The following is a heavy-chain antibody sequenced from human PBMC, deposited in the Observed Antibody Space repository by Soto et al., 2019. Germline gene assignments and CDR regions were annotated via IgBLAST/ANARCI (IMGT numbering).Heavy chain of an antibody. CDR3: ERDGYSGYDDGAFDI. V-gene: IGHV4-59*01. D-gene: IGHD5-12*01. J-gene: IGHJ3*02. CDR2: IYYSEST. Sequence: SETLSLTCTVSGGSISSYYWSWIRQPPGKGLDWIGYIYYSESTNYNPSLNSRVTISVDTSKNQFSLKLSSVTAADTAVYYCERDGYSGYDDGAFDIWGQGTMVTVSS. CDR1: GGSISSYY.